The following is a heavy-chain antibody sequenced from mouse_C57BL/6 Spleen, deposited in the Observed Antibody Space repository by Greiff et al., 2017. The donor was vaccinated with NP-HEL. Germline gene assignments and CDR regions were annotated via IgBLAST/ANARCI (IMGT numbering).Heavy chain of an antibody. J-gene: IGHJ2*01. V-gene: IGHV6-3*01. D-gene: IGHD1-1*01. CDR3: TGPYYYGSPDY. Sequence: EVKLQESGGGLVQPGGSMKLSCVASGFTFSNYWMNWVRQSPEKGLEWVAQIRLKSDNYATHYAESVKGRFTISRDDSKSSVYLQMNNLRAEDTGIYYCTGPYYYGSPDYWGQGTTLTVPS. CDR2: IRLKSDNYAT. CDR1: GFTFSNYW.